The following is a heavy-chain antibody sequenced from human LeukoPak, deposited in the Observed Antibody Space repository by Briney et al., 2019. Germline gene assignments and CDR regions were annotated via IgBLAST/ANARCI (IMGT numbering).Heavy chain of an antibody. D-gene: IGHD3-22*01. Sequence: GGSLRLSCAASGFTFSNYAMSWVRQAPGKGLEWVSGLSGSGHSTYYADSVKGRFTISRDNSKNTLYLQMNSLRAEDTAVYYCARRGYYDSSGYFDYWGQGTLVTVSS. CDR2: LSGSGHST. CDR1: GFTFSNYA. J-gene: IGHJ4*02. CDR3: ARRGYYDSSGYFDY. V-gene: IGHV3-23*01.